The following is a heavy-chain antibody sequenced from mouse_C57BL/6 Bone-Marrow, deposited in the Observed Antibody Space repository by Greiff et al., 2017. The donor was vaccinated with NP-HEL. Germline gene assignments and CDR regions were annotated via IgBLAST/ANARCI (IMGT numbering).Heavy chain of an antibody. J-gene: IGHJ3*01. Sequence: QVQLKQSGAELVKPGASVKISCKASGYEFSNYWMNWVKQRPGKGLEWIGQIYPGDGDTNYNGKFKDKATLTAATSSRPAYMQLSRLTSEDSAVYFCARGAYWGQGTLVTVSA. CDR2: IYPGDGDT. CDR1: GYEFSNYW. CDR3: ARGAY. V-gene: IGHV1-80*01.